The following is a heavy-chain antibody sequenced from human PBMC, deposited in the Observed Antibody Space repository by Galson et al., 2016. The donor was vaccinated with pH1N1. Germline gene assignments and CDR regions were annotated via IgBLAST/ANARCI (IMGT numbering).Heavy chain of an antibody. CDR1: GGSLATYA. J-gene: IGHJ6*02. CDR3: ARHGRTETPKEGFAWGYGMDV. V-gene: IGHV1-69*13. CDR2: IVPIYGTP. D-gene: IGHD1-1*01. Sequence: SVKVSCKASGGSLATYAVSWVRQAPGQGLEWMGRIVPIYGTPNYSQKFQDRNTSPADEYTTRVYMERNSLISADTAIYYCARHGRTETPKEGFAWGYGMDVWGQGTTVTVSS.